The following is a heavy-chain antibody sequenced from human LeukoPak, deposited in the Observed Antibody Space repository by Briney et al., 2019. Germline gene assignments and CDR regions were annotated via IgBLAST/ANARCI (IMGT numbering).Heavy chain of an antibody. V-gene: IGHV5-51*01. D-gene: IGHD6-13*01. CDR3: ARHSSSSWYNWFDP. CDR2: IYPGDSDT. CDR1: GYSFTSYW. J-gene: IGHJ5*02. Sequence: KDGESLKISCKGSGYSFTSYWIGWVRPMPGKGLELMGIIYPGDSDTRYSPSFQGQVTISADKSISPAYLQWSSLKASDTAMYYCARHSSSSWYNWFDPWGQGTLVTVSS.